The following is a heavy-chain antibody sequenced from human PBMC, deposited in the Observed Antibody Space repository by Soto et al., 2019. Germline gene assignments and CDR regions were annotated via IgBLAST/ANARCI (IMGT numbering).Heavy chain of an antibody. J-gene: IGHJ6*02. Sequence: SETLSLTCTVSGGSISSGGYYWSWIRQHPGKGLEWIGYIYYSGSTNYNPSLKSRVTISVDTSKNQFSLKLSSVTAADTAVYYCARSDFWSGYETRYYYGMDVWGQGTTVTVSS. CDR3: ARSDFWSGYETRYYYGMDV. V-gene: IGHV4-61*08. D-gene: IGHD3-3*01. CDR1: GGSISSGGYY. CDR2: IYYSGST.